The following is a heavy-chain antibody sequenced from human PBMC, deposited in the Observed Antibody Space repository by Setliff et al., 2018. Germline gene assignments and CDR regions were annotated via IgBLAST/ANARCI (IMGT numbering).Heavy chain of an antibody. CDR2: IYWDDDK. V-gene: IGHV2-5*02. CDR1: GFSLTTTGVT. D-gene: IGHD2-15*01. CDR3: AHRPKMGSDGFYSAFDM. J-gene: IGHJ3*02. Sequence: SGPTLVNPTQTLKLTCTFSGFSLTTTGVTVGWIRQPPGKALEWLALIYWDDDKRYSPSLKSRLTIVKDTSKNQVVLTMTNMAPVDTATYYCAHRPKMGSDGFYSAFDMWGQGKMVTVSS.